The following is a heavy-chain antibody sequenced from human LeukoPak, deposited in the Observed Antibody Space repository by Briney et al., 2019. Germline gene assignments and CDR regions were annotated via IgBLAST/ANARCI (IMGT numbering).Heavy chain of an antibody. CDR1: GFTFSSYE. Sequence: GGSLRLSCAASGFTFSSYEMNWVRQAPGKGLEWVSYISSSGSTIYYADSVKGRFTISRDNAKNSLYLQMNSLRAEDTAVYYCASLDRGYYYSFDYWGQGTLVTVSS. J-gene: IGHJ4*02. CDR2: ISSSGSTI. V-gene: IGHV3-48*03. D-gene: IGHD2/OR15-2a*01. CDR3: ASLDRGYYYSFDY.